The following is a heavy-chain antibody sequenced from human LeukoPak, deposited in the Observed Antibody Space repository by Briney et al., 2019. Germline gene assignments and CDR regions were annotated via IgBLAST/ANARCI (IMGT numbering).Heavy chain of an antibody. CDR1: GFTFSSYG. D-gene: IGHD5-24*01. CDR2: ISGSGGST. CDR3: ARAHRGDYYYYYYMDV. Sequence: PGGTLRLSCAGSGFTFSSYGMSWVRQAPGKGLEWVSGISGSGGSTYYADSVKGRFTISRDNSKNTLYLRINSLRADDTAVYYCARAHRGDYYYYYYMDVWGKGTTVTVSS. V-gene: IGHV3-23*01. J-gene: IGHJ6*03.